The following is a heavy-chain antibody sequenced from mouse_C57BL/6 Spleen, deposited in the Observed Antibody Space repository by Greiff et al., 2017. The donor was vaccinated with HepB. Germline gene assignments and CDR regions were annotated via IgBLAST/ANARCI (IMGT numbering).Heavy chain of an antibody. J-gene: IGHJ2*01. V-gene: IGHV1-54*01. CDR3: ARWDLTGGSSYVDY. CDR2: INPGSGGT. D-gene: IGHD1-1*01. Sequence: QVQLKQSGAELVRPGTSVKVSCKASGYAFTNYLIEWVKQRPGQGLEWIGVINPGSGGTNYNEKFKGKATLTADKSSSTAYMQLSSLTSEDSAVYFCARWDLTGGSSYVDYWGQGTTLTVSS. CDR1: GYAFTNYL.